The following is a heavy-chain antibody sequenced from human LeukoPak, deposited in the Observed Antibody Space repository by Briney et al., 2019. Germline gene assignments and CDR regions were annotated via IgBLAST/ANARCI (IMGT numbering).Heavy chain of an antibody. V-gene: IGHV1-2*06. CDR2: INPNSGGT. D-gene: IGHD2-2*02. J-gene: IGHJ4*02. CDR1: GYTFTSYY. Sequence: ASVKVSCKASGYTFTSYYMHWVRQAPGQGLEWMGRINPNSGGTNYAQKFQGRVTMTRDTSISTAYMELSRLRSDDTAVYYCARWSVPAAIGCVDYWGQGTLVTVSS. CDR3: ARWSVPAAIGCVDY.